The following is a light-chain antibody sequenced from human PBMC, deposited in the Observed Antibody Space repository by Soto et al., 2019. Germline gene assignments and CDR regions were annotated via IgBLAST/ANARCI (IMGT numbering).Light chain of an antibody. J-gene: IGKJ1*01. CDR1: HSLLQSDGNTY. V-gene: IGKV2D-29*01. Sequence: MVVRQSPHSLSFRPGEQASISCRSSHSLLQSDGNTYLYWFLQKPGQPPQLLIYAASNRFSGVPDRFSGSGSGTEFTLKISRVEAEDVGVYYCMQSIELPRTFGQGTKVDIK. CDR2: AAS. CDR3: MQSIELPRT.